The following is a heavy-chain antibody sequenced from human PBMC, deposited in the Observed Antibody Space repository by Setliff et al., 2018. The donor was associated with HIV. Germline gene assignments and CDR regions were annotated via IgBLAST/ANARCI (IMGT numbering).Heavy chain of an antibody. CDR1: GDSISSGSYY. CDR2: ICCSGST. J-gene: IGHJ6*03. V-gene: IGHV4-31*03. Sequence: SETLSLTCTVSGDSISSGSYYWSWIRQHPGKGLEWIGYICCSGSTFYNPSLQSRITISVDTSKNHFSLKLTSASAADTAVYYCAGGLKAEYYYYYYMDVWGKGTTVTVSS. CDR3: AGGLKAEYYYYYYMDV.